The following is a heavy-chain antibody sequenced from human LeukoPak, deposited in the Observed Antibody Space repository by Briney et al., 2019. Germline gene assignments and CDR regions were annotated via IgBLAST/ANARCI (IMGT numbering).Heavy chain of an antibody. Sequence: ASVKVSCKASGYTFTGYYTHWVRQAPGQGLEWMGRINPNSGGTNCAQKFQGRVTMTRDTSISTAYMELSRLRSEDTAVYYCAREGYVSGYDYFDYWGQGTLVTVSS. CDR2: INPNSGGT. V-gene: IGHV1-2*06. J-gene: IGHJ4*02. CDR3: AREGYVSGYDYFDY. D-gene: IGHD5-12*01. CDR1: GYTFTGYY.